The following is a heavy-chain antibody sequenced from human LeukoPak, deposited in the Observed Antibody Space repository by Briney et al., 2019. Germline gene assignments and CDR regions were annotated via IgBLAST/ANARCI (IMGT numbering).Heavy chain of an antibody. V-gene: IGHV3-23*01. CDR3: AKVKSDDDY. J-gene: IGHJ4*02. CDR2: ISGSGGST. Sequence: GRSLRLSCAASGFTFDDYAMHWVRQAPGKGLEWVSAISGSGGSTYYADSVKGRFTISRDNSKNTLYLQMNSLRAEDTAAYYCAKVKSDDDYWGQGTLVTVSS. CDR1: GFTFDDYA.